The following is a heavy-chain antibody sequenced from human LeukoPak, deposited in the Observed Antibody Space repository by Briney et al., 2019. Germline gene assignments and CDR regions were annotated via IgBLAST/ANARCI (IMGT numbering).Heavy chain of an antibody. D-gene: IGHD3-22*01. J-gene: IGHJ4*02. CDR1: GFTVSSNY. V-gene: IGHV3-66*01. CDR2: IYSGGST. Sequence: GGSLRLSWAASGFTVSSNYMSWVRQAPGKGLEWVSVIYSGGSTYYADSVKGRFTISRDNSKNTLYLQMNSLRAEDTAVYYCARDKSGSGYYPYYFDYWGQGTLVTVSS. CDR3: ARDKSGSGYYPYYFDY.